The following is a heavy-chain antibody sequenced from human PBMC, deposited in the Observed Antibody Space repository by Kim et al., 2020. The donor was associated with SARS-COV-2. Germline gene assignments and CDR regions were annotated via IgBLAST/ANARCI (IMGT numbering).Heavy chain of an antibody. Sequence: GGSLRLSCAASGFTFSSYAMSWVRQAPEKGLEWVSVISADGATTYYADSVKGRFTISRDNSKNTLYLQMNSLRAEDTAVYYCAENWNLDYWGQGTLVTVSS. CDR3: AENWNLDY. CDR2: ISADGATT. J-gene: IGHJ4*02. CDR1: GFTFSSYA. V-gene: IGHV3-23*01. D-gene: IGHD1-1*01.